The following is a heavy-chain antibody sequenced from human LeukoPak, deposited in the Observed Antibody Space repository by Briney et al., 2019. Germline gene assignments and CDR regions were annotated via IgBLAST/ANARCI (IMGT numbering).Heavy chain of an antibody. D-gene: IGHD2-2*01. CDR3: ARRSVRYCSSTSCLRVLYYFDY. Sequence: SETLSLTCAVYGGSFSGYYWSWIRQPPGKGLEWIGEINHSGSTNYNPSLKSRVTISVDTSKNQFSLKLSSVTAADTAVYYCARRSVRYCSSTSCLRVLYYFDYWGQGTLVTVSS. CDR1: GGSFSGYY. CDR2: INHSGST. J-gene: IGHJ4*02. V-gene: IGHV4-34*01.